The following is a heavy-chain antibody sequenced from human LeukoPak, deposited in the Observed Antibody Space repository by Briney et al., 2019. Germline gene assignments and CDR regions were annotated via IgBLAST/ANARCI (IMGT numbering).Heavy chain of an antibody. D-gene: IGHD1/OR15-1a*01. CDR3: ASGPSYNWNNFDP. CDR1: GGSISSGGYY. Sequence: SQTLSLTCTVSGGSISSGGYYWSWIRQHPGKGLEWIGYIYYSGSTYYNPSLKSRVTISVDTSKNQFSLKLSSVTAADTAVYYCASGPSYNWNNFDPWGQGTLVTVSS. V-gene: IGHV4-31*03. J-gene: IGHJ5*02. CDR2: IYYSGST.